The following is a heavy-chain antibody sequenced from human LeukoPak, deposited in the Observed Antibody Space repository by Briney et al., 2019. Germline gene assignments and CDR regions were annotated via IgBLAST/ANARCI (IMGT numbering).Heavy chain of an antibody. J-gene: IGHJ4*02. CDR2: IKHDGSEA. CDR3: TRDALFGSGRTHLDF. Sequence: PGGSLRLSCAASEFTFNRYWMSWVRQAPGKRLEWVANIKHDGSEAHYVDSVKGRFTISRDNAKNSLSLQMNSLNVDDTGVYFCTRDALFGSGRTHLDFWSQGTLVSVSS. V-gene: IGHV3-7*04. CDR1: EFTFNRYW. D-gene: IGHD3-10*01.